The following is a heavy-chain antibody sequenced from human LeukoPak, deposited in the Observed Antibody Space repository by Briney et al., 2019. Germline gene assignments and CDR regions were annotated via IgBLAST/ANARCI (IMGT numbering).Heavy chain of an antibody. CDR3: ANWGYCSSDRCSNWFDP. CDR2: IYLSDSDT. J-gene: IGHJ5*02. D-gene: IGHD2-2*01. Sequence: GESLKISCKGSGYTFPTSWIAWVRQVPGKGLGWMGIIYLSDSDTKYSPSFRGQVIISADKSISTAYLQWTSLKASDTAMYYCANWGYCSSDRCSNWFDPWGQGTLVTVSS. V-gene: IGHV5-51*01. CDR1: GYTFPTSW.